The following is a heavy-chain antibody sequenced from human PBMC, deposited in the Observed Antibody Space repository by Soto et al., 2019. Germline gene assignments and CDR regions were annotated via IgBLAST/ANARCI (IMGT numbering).Heavy chain of an antibody. CDR1: GFTLSSHW. V-gene: IGHV3-74*01. J-gene: IGHJ3*02. Sequence: VQLVESGGGLAQPGGSLRLSCAASGFTLSSHWMRWVRQAPGKGLVWVSRINRDGSTINYDDSVRGRYTISRDNAKNTLSLQMNSLRAEDTAVYYCARVADCTYSSNCNGRAAFDMWGQGTMVTVSS. CDR2: INRDGSTI. CDR3: ARVADCTYSSNCNGRAAFDM. D-gene: IGHD6-13*01.